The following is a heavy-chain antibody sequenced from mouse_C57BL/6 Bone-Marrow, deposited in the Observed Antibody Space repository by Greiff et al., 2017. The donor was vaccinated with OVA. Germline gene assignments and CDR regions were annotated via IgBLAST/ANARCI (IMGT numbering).Heavy chain of an antibody. V-gene: IGHV1-59*01. CDR3: AREEVYGY. CDR2: IDPSDSYT. J-gene: IGHJ2*01. Sequence: QVQLQQPGAELVRPGTSVKLSCKASGYTFTSYWMNWVKQRPGQGLEWIGVIDPSDSYTNYNQKFKGTATLTVDTSSSTAYMQLSSLTSEDSAVYYCAREEVYGYWGQGTTLTVSS. CDR1: GYTFTSYW. D-gene: IGHD1-1*01.